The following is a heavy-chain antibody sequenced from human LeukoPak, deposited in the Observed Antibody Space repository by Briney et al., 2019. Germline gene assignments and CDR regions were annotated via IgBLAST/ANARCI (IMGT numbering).Heavy chain of an antibody. J-gene: IGHJ6*02. D-gene: IGHD6-6*01. CDR2: INPSGGST. V-gene: IGHV1-46*01. CDR3: ARAGVGSSSSVRYYYGMDV. Sequence: ASVKVSCKASGYTFTSYYMHWVRQAPGQGLEWMGIINPSGGSTSYAQQFQGRVTMTRDMSTSTVYMELSSLRSEDTAVYYCARAGVGSSSSVRYYYGMDVWGQGTTVTVSS. CDR1: GYTFTSYY.